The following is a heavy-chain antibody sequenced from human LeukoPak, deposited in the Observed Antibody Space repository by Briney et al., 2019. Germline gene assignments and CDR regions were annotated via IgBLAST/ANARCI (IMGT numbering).Heavy chain of an antibody. J-gene: IGHJ4*02. CDR1: GFTFSNFW. D-gene: IGHD3-10*01. Sequence: GGSPRLSCAASGFTFSNFWMAWVRQVPGKGPEWVADIKLDGSATYYLDSVKGRFTISRDNAKNSLYLQMNSLRAEDTAVYYCARAGFTFSDYFGSFFDYWGQGTLVTVSS. CDR3: ARAGFTFSDYFGSFFDY. CDR2: IKLDGSAT. V-gene: IGHV3-7*01.